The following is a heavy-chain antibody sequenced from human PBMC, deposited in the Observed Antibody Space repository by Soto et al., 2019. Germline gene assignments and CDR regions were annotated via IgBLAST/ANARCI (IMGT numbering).Heavy chain of an antibody. CDR3: AKARVRRSTSETFDY. CDR2: ISGGGDNT. V-gene: IGHV3-23*01. CDR1: GITFNSYA. D-gene: IGHD1-26*01. J-gene: IGHJ4*02. Sequence: EVRLLESGGGLVQPGGSLRLSCAASGITFNSYAMSWVRQAPGKGLEWVSSISGGGDNTNYADSVKGRFTITRDNSKNTLYLQMNSLSAEDTAVYYCAKARVRRSTSETFDYWGQGTLVTVSS.